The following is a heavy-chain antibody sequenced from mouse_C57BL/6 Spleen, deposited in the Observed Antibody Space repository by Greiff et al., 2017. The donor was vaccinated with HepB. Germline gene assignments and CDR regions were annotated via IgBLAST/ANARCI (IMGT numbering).Heavy chain of an antibody. CDR2: IYPGDGDT. V-gene: IGHV1-82*01. D-gene: IGHD2-3*01. Sequence: QVQLQQSGPELVKPGASVKISCKASGYAFSSSWMNWVKQRPGKGLEWIGRIYPGDGDTNYNGKFKGKATLTADKSSSTAYMQLSSLTSEDSAVYFCARVRDDGYYYAMDDGGQGTSVTVSS. J-gene: IGHJ4*01. CDR1: GYAFSSSW. CDR3: ARVRDDGYYYAMDD.